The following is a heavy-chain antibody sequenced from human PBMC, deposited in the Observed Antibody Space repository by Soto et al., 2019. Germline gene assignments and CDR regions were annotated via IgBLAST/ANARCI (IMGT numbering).Heavy chain of an antibody. Sequence: QIQLVQSGAEVTKPGASVKVSCKASGYTFNIYGINWVRQAPGQGLEWMGWISAFNGKTNYAQNVQGRVTMTTDTSTSTAYVELRSLRSDDTAVYYCARDRVLMSSGFFPFDYWGHGTLVTVSS. J-gene: IGHJ4*01. CDR1: GYTFNIYG. V-gene: IGHV1-18*01. D-gene: IGHD3-22*01. CDR3: ARDRVLMSSGFFPFDY. CDR2: ISAFNGKT.